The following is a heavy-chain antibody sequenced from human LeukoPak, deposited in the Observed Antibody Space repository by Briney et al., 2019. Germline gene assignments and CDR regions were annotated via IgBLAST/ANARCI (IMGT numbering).Heavy chain of an antibody. CDR1: GGSISSSDYY. J-gene: IGHJ4*02. CDR3: ARLGKEVTYRAYYLDY. D-gene: IGHD7-27*01. Sequence: SETLSLTCTVSGGSISSSDYYWSWIRQPPGKGLEWIGYIYYSGSTNYNPSLKSRVTISVDTSKNQFSLKLSSVTAADTAVYYCARLGKEVTYRAYYLDYWGQGTLVTVSS. V-gene: IGHV4-61*05. CDR2: IYYSGST.